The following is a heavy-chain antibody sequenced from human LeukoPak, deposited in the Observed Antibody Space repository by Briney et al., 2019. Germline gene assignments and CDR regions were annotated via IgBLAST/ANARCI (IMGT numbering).Heavy chain of an antibody. Sequence: GGSLRLSCAASGFTFSSYWMSWVRQAPGKGLEWVGNIKEDGSEKYYVDSVRGRFTISRDNAKNSLYLQMNSLRAEDTAVYYCARAVGSSWPQTPLENWGQGTLVTVS. V-gene: IGHV3-7*04. CDR2: IKEDGSEK. J-gene: IGHJ4*02. CDR3: ARAVGSSWPQTPLEN. D-gene: IGHD6-13*01. CDR1: GFTFSSYW.